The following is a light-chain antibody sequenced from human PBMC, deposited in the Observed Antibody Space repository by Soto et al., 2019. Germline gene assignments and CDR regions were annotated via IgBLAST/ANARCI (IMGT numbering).Light chain of an antibody. CDR1: QSVTTR. J-gene: IGKJ5*01. CDR2: GAS. V-gene: IGKV3-20*01. CDR3: QQYGGSPIT. Sequence: IVLTQSPCTRSFCPGERDTLSCRASQSVTTRLAWYQHKPGQAPTLLMSGASNRASGVPVRFSGSGSGTDFTLTITRLEPEDFALYYCQQYGGSPITFGLGTRLEI.